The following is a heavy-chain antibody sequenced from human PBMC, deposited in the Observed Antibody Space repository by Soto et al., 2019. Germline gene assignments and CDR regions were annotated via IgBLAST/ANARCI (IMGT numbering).Heavy chain of an antibody. CDR2: VRGSGGRT. CDR1: WFNFGNYA. Sequence: GRSLRLPYAASWFNFGNYAINWVRQATGKGLEWVLVVRGSGGRTYYADSVKGRFSVSRDNSKNTSSLQMHSHRAEDTAVYSSVCRNDYDSSEFVDPYFDFWGPGTLVTVSS. J-gene: IGHJ4*02. D-gene: IGHD3-22*01. CDR3: VCRNDYDSSEFVDPYFDF. V-gene: IGHV3-23*01.